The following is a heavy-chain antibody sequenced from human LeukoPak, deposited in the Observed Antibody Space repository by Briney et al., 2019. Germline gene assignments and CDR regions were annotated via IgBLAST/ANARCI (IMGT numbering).Heavy chain of an antibody. J-gene: IGHJ1*01. V-gene: IGHV3-74*01. D-gene: IGHD3-9*01. CDR2: IKSDGSTT. CDR1: GFTFSDYW. CDR3: ARGGTRYKKFPH. Sequence: GGSLRLSCAASGFTFSDYWMHWVRQAPGKGLVWVSRIKSDGSTTNYADSVKGRFTISRDNAKNTLDLQMNSLRAEDSAVYYCARGGTRYKKFPHWGQGTLVTVSS.